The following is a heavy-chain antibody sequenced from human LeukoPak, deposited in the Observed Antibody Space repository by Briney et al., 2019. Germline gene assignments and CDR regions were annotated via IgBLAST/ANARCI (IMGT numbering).Heavy chain of an antibody. V-gene: IGHV4-59*08. D-gene: IGHD6-19*01. CDR2: IYYKGNT. Sequence: SETLSLTCGVSGGSIYSHYWGWIRQPPGKGLEWIGDIYYKGNTDYNPSLKSRITISLDTSKNHLSLTLTSVVAADTAIYYCMRRDTGWNYSDYWGQGILVTVSS. CDR1: GGSIYSHY. CDR3: MRRDTGWNYSDY. J-gene: IGHJ4*02.